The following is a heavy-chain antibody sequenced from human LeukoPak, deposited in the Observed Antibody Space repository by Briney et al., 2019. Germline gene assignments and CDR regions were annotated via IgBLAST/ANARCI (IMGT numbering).Heavy chain of an antibody. CDR1: GFTFSSYA. Sequence: GGSLRLSCAASGFTFSSYAMSWVRQAPGKGLEWVSAISGSGGSTYYADSVKGRFTISRDNSKNTLYLQMNSLRAEDTAVYYCAKSKHPMVRGVGGAFDIWGQGTMVTVSS. V-gene: IGHV3-23*01. CDR2: ISGSGGST. J-gene: IGHJ3*02. D-gene: IGHD3-10*01. CDR3: AKSKHPMVRGVGGAFDI.